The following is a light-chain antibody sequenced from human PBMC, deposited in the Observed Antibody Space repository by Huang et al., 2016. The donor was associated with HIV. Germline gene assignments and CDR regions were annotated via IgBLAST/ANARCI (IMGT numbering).Light chain of an antibody. V-gene: IGKV3-15*01. CDR3: QQYNKWPPYT. Sequence: VMTQSPATLSVSPGERATLYCRASESILRNLAWYQQRPGQPPRRLIYGASVRPPVSPDRFRGSGSGTEFSLTISSLQSEDFAVYYCQQYNKWPPYTYGQGTKLEIK. CDR1: ESILRN. J-gene: IGKJ2*01. CDR2: GAS.